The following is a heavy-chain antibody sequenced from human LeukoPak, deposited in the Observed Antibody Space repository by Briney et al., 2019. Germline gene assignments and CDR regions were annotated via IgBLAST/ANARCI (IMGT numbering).Heavy chain of an antibody. CDR3: TRADIDCSSTSCYLY. D-gene: IGHD2-2*01. CDR2: IRQDGSEK. Sequence: PGGSLRLSCAASGFTFSDYWMTWVRQAPGKGLEWVANIRQDGSEKYHVDSVKGRFTISRDNAKNSVYLQMNSLRAEDTAVYYCTRADIDCSSTSCYLYWGQGTLVTVSS. J-gene: IGHJ4*02. CDR1: GFTFSDYW. V-gene: IGHV3-7*01.